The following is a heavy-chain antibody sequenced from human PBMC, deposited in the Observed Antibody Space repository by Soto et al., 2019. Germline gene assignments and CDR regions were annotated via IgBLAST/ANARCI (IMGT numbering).Heavy chain of an antibody. CDR2: ISYDGTNK. J-gene: IGHJ1*01. D-gene: IGHD6-13*01. V-gene: IGHV3-30-3*01. CDR3: AKGIAAAGRAEYFYP. CDR1: GFTFSTHA. Sequence: QVQLVESGGGVVQPGRSLRLSCADSGFTFSTHAMHWVLQAPGKGLEWVAVISYDGTNKYYADSVKGRFTISRDNPKNTLYLQINSLRAEDTAVYYCAKGIAAAGRAEYFYPWGQGTLGTVSS.